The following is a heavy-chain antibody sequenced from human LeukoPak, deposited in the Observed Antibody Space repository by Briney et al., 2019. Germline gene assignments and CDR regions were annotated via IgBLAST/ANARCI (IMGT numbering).Heavy chain of an antibody. Sequence: GRSLRLSCAASGFTSDDYAMHWVRQAPGKGLEWVSGISWNSGSIGYADSVKGRFTISRDNAKNSLYLQMNSLRAEDTAVYYCARDGGVVPAANYYYGMDVWGQGTTVTVSS. CDR2: ISWNSGSI. V-gene: IGHV3-9*02. J-gene: IGHJ6*02. D-gene: IGHD2-2*01. CDR3: ARDGGVVPAANYYYGMDV. CDR1: GFTSDDYA.